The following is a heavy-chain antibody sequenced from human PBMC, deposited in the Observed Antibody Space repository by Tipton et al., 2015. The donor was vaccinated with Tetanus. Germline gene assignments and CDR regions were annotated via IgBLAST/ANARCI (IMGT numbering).Heavy chain of an antibody. CDR1: GFNLNNYA. J-gene: IGHJ3*02. V-gene: IGHV3-23*03. Sequence: SLRLSCAASGFNLNNYAMSWVRQAPGKGLEWVSVIYGGGSSTYYADSVKGRFTISRDDSKNTLYLQMNSLRAEDTAVYYCGGFSFSDDLDIWGRGTMVTVSS. CDR3: GGFSFSDDLDI. D-gene: IGHD2-15*01. CDR2: IYGGGSST.